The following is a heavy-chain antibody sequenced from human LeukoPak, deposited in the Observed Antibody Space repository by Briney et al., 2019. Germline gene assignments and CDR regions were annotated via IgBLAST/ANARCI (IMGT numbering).Heavy chain of an antibody. V-gene: IGHV3-74*01. CDR1: GFTFSSYW. J-gene: IGHJ4*02. Sequence: GGSLRLSCVASGFTFSSYWMHWVRQDPRKGLVWVSRINGDGRNIDYADSVRGRFTISRDNSKNTLYLQMNSLRAEDTAVYYCAKDIGYDSSGYPDYWGQGTLVTVSS. CDR2: INGDGRNI. D-gene: IGHD3-22*01. CDR3: AKDIGYDSSGYPDY.